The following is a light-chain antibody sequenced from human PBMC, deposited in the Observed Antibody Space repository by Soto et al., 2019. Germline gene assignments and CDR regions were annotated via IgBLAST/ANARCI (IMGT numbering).Light chain of an antibody. J-gene: IGKJ5*01. CDR3: MQSTQLPPT. Sequence: DVVMTQTPLSLSVAPGQPASISCKSSQSLLHITGETFLFWYLQKPGQSPRLLIYEVSTRVSGVPDRFSGSGSGTDFTLEISRVETDDVGIYYCMQSTQLPPTFGQGTPLEIK. CDR1: QSLLHITGETF. V-gene: IGKV2D-29*02. CDR2: EVS.